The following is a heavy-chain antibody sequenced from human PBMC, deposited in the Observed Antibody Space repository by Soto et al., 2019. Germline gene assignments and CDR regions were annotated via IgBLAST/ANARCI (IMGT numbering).Heavy chain of an antibody. CDR3: ARRNTAGFLRYFDN. V-gene: IGHV1-69*06. CDR1: GGTLTNFINYP. J-gene: IGHJ4*02. CDR2: IVPNIGTV. D-gene: IGHD6-19*01. Sequence: QVQLVQSGAEAMQPGSSVKVSCKPSGGTLTNFINYPINWVRQSPGQGLEWMGGIVPNIGTVNYAQKFQGRGTMTADKSTGTVYMELSSLRSDDSALYYCARRNTAGFLRYFDNWGQGTLVTVSS.